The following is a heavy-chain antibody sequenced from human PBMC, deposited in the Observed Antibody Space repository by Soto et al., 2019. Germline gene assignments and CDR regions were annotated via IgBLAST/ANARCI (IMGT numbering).Heavy chain of an antibody. V-gene: IGHV4-39*01. CDR3: ASSSPFHY. CDR2: IYYSGNT. Sequence: SETRSLTCSVSSGSLSSSTYYWSWIRQPPGRGPEWIGSIYYSGNTYYKPSLKSRVSISIDTSRNQFSLKLTSVTPADTGVYYCASSSPFHYWGPGILVT. J-gene: IGHJ4*02. CDR1: SGSLSSSTYY. D-gene: IGHD6-6*01.